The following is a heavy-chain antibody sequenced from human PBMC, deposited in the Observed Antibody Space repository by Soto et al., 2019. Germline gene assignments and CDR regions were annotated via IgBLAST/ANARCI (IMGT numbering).Heavy chain of an antibody. CDR2: VSGSGGNT. D-gene: IGHD6-13*01. CDR1: GFTFSNYA. CDR3: AKLNLFVSAAAGRGPFDY. V-gene: IGHV3-23*01. Sequence: VQLLESGGGLVQPGGSLRLSCAASGFTFSNYAMSWVRQAPGKGLEWVSAVSGSGGNTYYADSVQGRFTISRDNSKNMLNLQMNGLRAEDTAVYYCAKLNLFVSAAAGRGPFDYWGQGTLVTVSS. J-gene: IGHJ4*02.